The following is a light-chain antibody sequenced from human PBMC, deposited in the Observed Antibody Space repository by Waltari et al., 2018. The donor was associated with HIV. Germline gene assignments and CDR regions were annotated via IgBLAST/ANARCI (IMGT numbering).Light chain of an antibody. CDR1: SSDVGAYNY. CDR2: DVN. CDR3: CSYADTYFVL. V-gene: IGLV2-11*01. J-gene: IGLJ2*01. Sequence: QSALTQPRSVSGSPGQSVTISCTGTSSDVGAYNYVSWYQHHPNKGPELLIYDVNKRPSGVPDRFSGPKSGNTASLTISGLQAEDEADYYCCSYADTYFVLFGGRTKLTVL.